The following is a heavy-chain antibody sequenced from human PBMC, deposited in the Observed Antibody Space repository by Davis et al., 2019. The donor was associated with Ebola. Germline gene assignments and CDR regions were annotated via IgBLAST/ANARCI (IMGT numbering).Heavy chain of an antibody. CDR2: TSYSEST. CDR1: GGTFSGYY. D-gene: IGHD5-24*01. V-gene: IGHV4-34*01. J-gene: IGHJ4*02. Sequence: SETLSLTCAVYGGTFSGYYWSWIRQPPGKGLEWIGETSYSESTNYNPSLKSRVTISVDTSKNQFSLEVRSVTAADTAFYYCVRGSDAYKTGYWGQGTLVTVSS. CDR3: VRGSDAYKTGY.